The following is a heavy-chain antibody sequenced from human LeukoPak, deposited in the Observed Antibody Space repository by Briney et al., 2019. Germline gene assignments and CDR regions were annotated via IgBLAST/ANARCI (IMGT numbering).Heavy chain of an antibody. J-gene: IGHJ4*02. Sequence: GASVKVSCKASGGTFSSYAISWVRQATGQGLEWMGWMNPNSGNTGYAQKFQGRVTMTRNTSISTAYMELSSLRSEDTAVYYCARANYYDPIFADYWGQGTLVTVSS. D-gene: IGHD3-22*01. V-gene: IGHV1-8*02. CDR2: MNPNSGNT. CDR3: ARANYYDPIFADY. CDR1: GGTFSSYA.